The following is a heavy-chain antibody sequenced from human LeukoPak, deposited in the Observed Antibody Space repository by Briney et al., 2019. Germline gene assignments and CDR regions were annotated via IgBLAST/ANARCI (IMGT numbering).Heavy chain of an antibody. CDR3: ASSDSSGYYPRGDY. CDR2: IYYSVST. CDR1: GGSISSSSYY. Sequence: PSETLSLTCTVSGGSISSSSYYWGWIRQPPGEGLGWIGSIYYSVSTYYNPSLKSRVTISVDTSKNQFSRKLSSVTAADTAVYYCASSDSSGYYPRGDYWGQGTLVTVSS. D-gene: IGHD3-22*01. J-gene: IGHJ4*02. V-gene: IGHV4-39*01.